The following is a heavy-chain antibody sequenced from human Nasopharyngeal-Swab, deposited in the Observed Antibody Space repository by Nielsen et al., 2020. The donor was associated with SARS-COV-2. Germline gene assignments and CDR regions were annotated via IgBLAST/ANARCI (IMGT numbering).Heavy chain of an antibody. CDR1: GFTFSSYW. CDR3: AGAVAGATDY. V-gene: IGHV3-7*03. CDR2: IKEDGSEK. Sequence: GESLKISCAVSGFTFSSYWMTWVRQAPGKGLEWVANIKEDGSEKYYVDSVNGRFTISRDNAKNSLYLQMNSLRAEDTAIYFCAGAVAGATDYWGQGTLVTVSS. D-gene: IGHD1-26*01. J-gene: IGHJ4*02.